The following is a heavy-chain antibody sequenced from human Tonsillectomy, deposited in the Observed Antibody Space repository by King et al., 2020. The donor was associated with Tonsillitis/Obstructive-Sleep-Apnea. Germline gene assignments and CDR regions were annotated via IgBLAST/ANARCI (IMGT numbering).Heavy chain of an antibody. D-gene: IGHD3-22*01. CDR2: ISSSGSTI. CDR1: GFTFSSYE. CDR3: ARDYYYDSSGSYHPDY. V-gene: IGHV3-48*03. J-gene: IGHJ4*02. Sequence: VQLVESGGGLVQPGGSLRLSCAASGFTFSSYEMNWVRQAPGKGLEGVSYISSSGSTIYYADSVKGRFTISRDNAKNSLYLQMNSLRAEDTAVYYCARDYYYDSSGSYHPDYWGQGTLVTVSS.